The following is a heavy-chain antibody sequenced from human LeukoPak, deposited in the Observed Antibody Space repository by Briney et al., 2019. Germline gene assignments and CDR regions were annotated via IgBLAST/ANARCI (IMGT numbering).Heavy chain of an antibody. CDR2: ISASGGST. V-gene: IGHV3-23*01. D-gene: IGHD4-17*01. J-gene: IGHJ4*02. CDR3: AKTVDYGVETTYYFDY. CDR1: GFTFSSSA. Sequence: GGSLRLSCAASGFTFSSSAMSWVRQVPGKGLEWVSGISASGGSTYYADSVRGRFTISRDNSKNTLYVQMNSLRGEDTAVYYCAKTVDYGVETTYYFDYWGQGTLVTVSS.